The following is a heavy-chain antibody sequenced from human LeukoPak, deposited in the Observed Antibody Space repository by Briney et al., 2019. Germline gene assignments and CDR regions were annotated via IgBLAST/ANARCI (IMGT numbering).Heavy chain of an antibody. V-gene: IGHV4-38-2*02. CDR3: AREQGHYYDSSGYYSYYFDY. J-gene: IGHJ4*02. CDR2: IYHSGST. Sequence: SETLSLTCTVSGYSISSGYYWGWIRQPPGKGLEWIGSIYHSGSTYYNPSLKSRVTISVDTSKNQFSLKLSSVTAADTAVYYCAREQGHYYDSSGYYSYYFDYWGQGTLVTVSS. CDR1: GYSISSGYY. D-gene: IGHD3-22*01.